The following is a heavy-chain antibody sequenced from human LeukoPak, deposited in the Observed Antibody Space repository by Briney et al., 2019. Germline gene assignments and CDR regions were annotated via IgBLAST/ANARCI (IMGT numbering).Heavy chain of an antibody. CDR2: ISYDGSNK. CDR1: GFTFSSYG. CDR3: ARDLAVLYDSSGYSFDP. J-gene: IGHJ5*02. Sequence: GGSLRLSCAACGFTFSSYGMHWDRQAPGKGLEWVAVISYDGSNKYYADSVKGRFTISRDNSKNTLYLQMNSLRAEDTAVYYCARDLAVLYDSSGYSFDPWGQGSLVTVSS. V-gene: IGHV3-30-3*01. D-gene: IGHD3-22*01.